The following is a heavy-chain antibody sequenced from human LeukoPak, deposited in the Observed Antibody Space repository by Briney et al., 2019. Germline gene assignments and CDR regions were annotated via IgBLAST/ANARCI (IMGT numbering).Heavy chain of an antibody. CDR3: ARAYYYDSSGYYYFFDY. Sequence: GGSLRLSCAGSGFTLSSYSMNWVRQAPGKGLEWVSSISSGSTYIYYADSVKGRFTISRDNAKNSLYLQMNSLRAEDTAVYYCARAYYYDSSGYYYFFDYWGQGTLVTVSS. CDR2: ISSGSTYI. D-gene: IGHD3-22*01. V-gene: IGHV3-21*01. J-gene: IGHJ4*02. CDR1: GFTLSSYS.